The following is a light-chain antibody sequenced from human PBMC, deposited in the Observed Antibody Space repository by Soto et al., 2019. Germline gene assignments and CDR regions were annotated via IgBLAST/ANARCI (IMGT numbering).Light chain of an antibody. CDR2: EVS. J-gene: IGLJ1*01. CDR3: SSYAGSKNFYV. CDR1: SSDVGGYNY. Sequence: QSVLTQPPSASGSPGQSVTISCTGTSSDVGGYNYISWYQQHPGKAPKLMIYEVSKRPSGVPDRFSGSKSGNTASLNVSGIQAEDEADYYCSSYAGSKNFYVFGTGTKVTVL. V-gene: IGLV2-8*01.